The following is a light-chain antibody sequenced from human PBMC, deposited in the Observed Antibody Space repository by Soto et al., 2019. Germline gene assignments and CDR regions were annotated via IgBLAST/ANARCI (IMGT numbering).Light chain of an antibody. V-gene: IGKV1-5*03. Sequence: DIQMTQSPSTLSASVGDRVTITCRASQNIDSWLAWYHQKPGKAPKLLIYKASSLQSGVPSRFSGSVSGTEFTLTSSSLQPDDFATYYCQQYISFPLTFGGGTKVEIK. CDR3: QQYISFPLT. J-gene: IGKJ4*01. CDR2: KAS. CDR1: QNIDSW.